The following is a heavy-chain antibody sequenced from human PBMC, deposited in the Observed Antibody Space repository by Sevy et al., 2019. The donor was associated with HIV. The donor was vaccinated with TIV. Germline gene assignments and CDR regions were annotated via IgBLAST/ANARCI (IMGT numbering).Heavy chain of an antibody. Sequence: GGSLRLSCAASGFAFSTHAMHWVRQSPGKGLEWVAVISSEGTDTFYAASVEDGFTISRDNSKNTLYLQLNSLRPEDTAVYYCARDGGNSVKWYPLYWGHGTLVTVSS. V-gene: IGHV3-30-3*01. CDR2: ISSEGTDT. J-gene: IGHJ4*01. CDR3: ARDGGNSVKWYPLY. CDR1: GFAFSTHA. D-gene: IGHD2-2*01.